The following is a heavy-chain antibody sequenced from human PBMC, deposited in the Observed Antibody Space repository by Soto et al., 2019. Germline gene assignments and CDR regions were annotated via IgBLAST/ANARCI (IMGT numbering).Heavy chain of an antibody. J-gene: IGHJ4*02. CDR2: ISYDGSIT. CDR3: AREWSTSGDLRY. V-gene: IGHV3-30-3*01. D-gene: IGHD3-10*01. CDR1: GFTFSSHS. Sequence: QVQLVESGGGVVQPGRSLRLSCAASGFTFSSHSIQWVRQDPGKGLEWVAVISYDGSITYYADSVKGRFTISRDNSKNTAYLQMNRLRAEDTAVFYCAREWSTSGDLRYWGQVTLGSVSS.